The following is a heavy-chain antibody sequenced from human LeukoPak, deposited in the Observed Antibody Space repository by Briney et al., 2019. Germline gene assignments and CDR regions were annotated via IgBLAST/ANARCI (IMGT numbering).Heavy chain of an antibody. V-gene: IGHV1-69*01. CDR1: SXXA. CDR3: ARDTTSYCSGGSCYSVFDY. Sequence: SXXAXSWXRQAPGQGLXWMGGXXXIXVTANYAQKFQGRVTITADESTSTAYMELSSLRSEDTAVYYCARDTTSYCSGGSCYSVFDYRGQGTLVTVSS. J-gene: IGHJ4*02. D-gene: IGHD2-15*01. CDR2: XXXIXVTA.